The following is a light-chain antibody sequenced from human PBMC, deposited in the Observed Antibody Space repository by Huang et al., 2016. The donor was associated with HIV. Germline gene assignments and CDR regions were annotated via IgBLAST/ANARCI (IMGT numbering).Light chain of an antibody. CDR3: QQLNDYPWT. CDR1: EGISSY. V-gene: IGKV1-9*01. CDR2: AAS. J-gene: IGKJ1*01. Sequence: IQLTQSPSSLSASVGDRVTITCRASEGISSYLAWYKQKSGKAPKFLIYAASTLQSGVSARFSGSGSGTDFTLTISSLQPEDFATYYCQQLNDYPWTFGQGTKVEIK.